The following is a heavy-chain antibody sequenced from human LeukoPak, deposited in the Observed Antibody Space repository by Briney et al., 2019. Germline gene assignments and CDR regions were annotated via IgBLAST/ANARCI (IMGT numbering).Heavy chain of an antibody. CDR3: AREREGCSSTSCYLDY. V-gene: IGHV1-2*02. J-gene: IGHJ4*02. Sequence: GASVKVSCQASGYTFTGYYMHWVRQAPGQGLEWMGWINPNSGGTNYAQKFQGRVTMTRDTSISTAYMELSRLRSDDTAVYYCAREREGCSSTSCYLDYWGQGTLVTVSS. CDR1: GYTFTGYY. D-gene: IGHD2-2*01. CDR2: INPNSGGT.